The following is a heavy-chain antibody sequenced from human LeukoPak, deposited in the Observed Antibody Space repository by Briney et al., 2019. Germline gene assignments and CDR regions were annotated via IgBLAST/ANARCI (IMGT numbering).Heavy chain of an antibody. CDR1: GFTFSSHW. V-gene: IGHV3-30*03. CDR2: ISYDGSNK. CDR3: ARAQYYYDSSGYYIPFDY. J-gene: IGHJ4*02. Sequence: GGSLRLSCVASGFTFSSHWMHWVRQAPGKGLEWVAVISYDGSNKYYADSVKGRFTISRDNSKNTLYLQMNSLRSEDTAVYYCARAQYYYDSSGYYIPFDYWGQGTLVTVSS. D-gene: IGHD3-22*01.